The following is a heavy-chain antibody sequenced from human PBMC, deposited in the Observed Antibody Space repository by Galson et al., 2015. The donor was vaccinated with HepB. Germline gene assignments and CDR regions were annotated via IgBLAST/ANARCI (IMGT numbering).Heavy chain of an antibody. CDR1: GFTFSNAW. Sequence: SLRLSCAASGFTFSNAWMSWVRQAPGKGLEWVGRIKSKTDGGTTDYAAPVKGRFTISRDDSKNTLYLQMNSLKTEDTAVYYCTTDYLLGGGWFFDYWGQGTLVTVSS. CDR2: IKSKTDGGTT. D-gene: IGHD3-16*01. J-gene: IGHJ4*02. CDR3: TTDYLLGGGWFFDY. V-gene: IGHV3-15*01.